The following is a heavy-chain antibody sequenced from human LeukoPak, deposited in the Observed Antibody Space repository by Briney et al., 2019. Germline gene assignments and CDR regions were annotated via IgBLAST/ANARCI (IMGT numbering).Heavy chain of an antibody. CDR2: ISSSSSYI. CDR1: GFSFSTYT. D-gene: IGHD3-16*01. V-gene: IGHV3-21*01. J-gene: IGHJ6*03. Sequence: GGSLRLSCAAYGFSFSTYTVTWVRQAPGKGLEWVASISSSSSYINYADSVKGRFTISRDNAKNSLYLQMNSLRAEDTAVYYCAIDGSADEPDYYDYYMDVWGKGTTVTVSS. CDR3: AIDGSADEPDYYDYYMDV.